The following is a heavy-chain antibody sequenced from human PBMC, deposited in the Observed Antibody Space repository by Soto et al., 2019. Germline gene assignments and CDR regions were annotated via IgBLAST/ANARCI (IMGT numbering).Heavy chain of an antibody. D-gene: IGHD2-2*01. CDR1: GGSISSYY. CDR3: ARGVSYQPLLWDFDY. J-gene: IGHJ4*02. Sequence: PSETLSLTCTVSGGSISSYYWSWIRQPPGKGLEWIGYIYLGGSTNYNPSLKSRVTISVDTSKNQFSLKLSSVTAADTAVYYCARGVSYQPLLWDFDYWGQGTLVTVSS. CDR2: IYLGGST. V-gene: IGHV4-59*01.